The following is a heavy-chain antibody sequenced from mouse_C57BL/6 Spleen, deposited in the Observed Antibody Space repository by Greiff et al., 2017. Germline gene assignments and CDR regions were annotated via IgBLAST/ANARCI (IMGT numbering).Heavy chain of an antibody. Sequence: EVKLMESGGGLVKPGGSLKLSCAASGFTFSDYGMHWVRQAPEKGLEWVAYISSGSSTIYYADTVQGRFTISRDNAKNTLFLQMTSLRSEDTAMYYCAREAGRRSWYFDVWGTGTTVTVSS. CDR3: AREAGRRSWYFDV. V-gene: IGHV5-17*01. CDR2: ISSGSSTI. D-gene: IGHD1-1*01. CDR1: GFTFSDYG. J-gene: IGHJ1*03.